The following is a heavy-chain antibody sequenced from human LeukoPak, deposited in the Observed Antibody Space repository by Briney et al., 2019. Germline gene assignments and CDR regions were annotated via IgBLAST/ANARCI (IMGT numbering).Heavy chain of an antibody. CDR2: ISSDGSIK. CDR3: ARGSVSKYRFSDN. CDR1: GFTFSAYA. V-gene: IGHV3-30*04. D-gene: IGHD3-3*02. J-gene: IGHJ4*02. Sequence: GGSLSLSCAASGFTFSAYAMHWVRQAPGKGLEWVAVISSDGSIKYYADSVKGRFTISRDNSENTMWLQMGSLRAEDTAVYYCARGSVSKYRFSDNWGQGILVTVSS.